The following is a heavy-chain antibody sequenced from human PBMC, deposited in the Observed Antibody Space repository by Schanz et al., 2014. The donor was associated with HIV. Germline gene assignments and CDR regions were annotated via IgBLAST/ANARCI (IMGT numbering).Heavy chain of an antibody. V-gene: IGHV4-34*02. CDR1: GGSFSNYY. Sequence: QVQLQQWGAGLLKPSETLSLTCAVYGGSFSNYYWTWIRQPPGKGLEWIGRINHSGSTNYNPSLKSRVPISVDTSSDQFSLKLSSVTAADTAVYYCARDSTMDYFDYWGQGTLVTVSS. D-gene: IGHD6-13*01. CDR3: ARDSTMDYFDY. CDR2: INHSGST. J-gene: IGHJ4*02.